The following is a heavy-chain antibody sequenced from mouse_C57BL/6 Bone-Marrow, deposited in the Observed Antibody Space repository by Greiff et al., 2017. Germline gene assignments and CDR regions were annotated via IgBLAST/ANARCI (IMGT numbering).Heavy chain of an antibody. D-gene: IGHD2-1*01. CDR3: ATLYYYYFDY. CDR1: GFTFSDYG. CDR2: ISSGSSTI. V-gene: IGHV5-17*01. J-gene: IGHJ2*01. Sequence: EVKLMESGGGLVKPGGSLQLSCAASGFTFSDYGMHWVRQAPEKGLEWVAYISSGSSTIYYADTVKGRFTISRDNAKKTLFLQMTSLRSEDTAMYYCATLYYYYFDYWGQGTTLTVSS.